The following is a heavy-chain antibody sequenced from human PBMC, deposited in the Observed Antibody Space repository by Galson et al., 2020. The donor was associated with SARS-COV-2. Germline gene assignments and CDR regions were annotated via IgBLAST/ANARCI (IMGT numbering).Heavy chain of an antibody. J-gene: IGHJ4*02. D-gene: IGHD1-26*01. Sequence: SETLSLTCSVSAAFISSATYYWSWFRQPAGKGLEWVGRVYASGGTSYNAALKSRVSISVDTSKNQFFLNLTSVTAADTAVYYCARDHPFGSGGTDFWGQGALVIVSS. CDR2: VYASGGT. CDR3: ARDHPFGSGGTDF. CDR1: AAFISSATYY. V-gene: IGHV4-61*02.